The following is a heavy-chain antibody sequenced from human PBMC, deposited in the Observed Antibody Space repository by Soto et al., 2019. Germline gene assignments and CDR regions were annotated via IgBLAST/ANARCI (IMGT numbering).Heavy chain of an antibody. CDR2: IYYSGST. J-gene: IGHJ4*02. D-gene: IGHD2-21*02. Sequence: QVQLQESGPGLVKPSQTLSLTCTVSGGSISTGGYYWTWIRQHPGKGLEWIGYIYYSGSTYYKPSLRSRVTITVDTSKNQFSLKLSSVTAADTAVYYCARGLSVTLFDNWGQGTVVTVSS. V-gene: IGHV4-31*03. CDR3: ARGLSVTLFDN. CDR1: GGSISTGGYY.